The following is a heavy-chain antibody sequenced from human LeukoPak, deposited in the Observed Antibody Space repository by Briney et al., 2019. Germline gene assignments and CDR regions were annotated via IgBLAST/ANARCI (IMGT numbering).Heavy chain of an antibody. D-gene: IGHD2-15*01. CDR2: IIPIFGTA. J-gene: IGHJ4*02. V-gene: IGHV1-69*13. Sequence: GASVKVSCTASGGTFSSYAISWVRQAPGQGLEWMGGIIPIFGTANYAQKFQGRVTITADESTSTAYMELSSLRSEDTAVYYCARGLRPETTYCSGASCLFGYWGQGTLVTVSS. CDR3: ARGLRPETTYCSGASCLFGY. CDR1: GGTFSSYA.